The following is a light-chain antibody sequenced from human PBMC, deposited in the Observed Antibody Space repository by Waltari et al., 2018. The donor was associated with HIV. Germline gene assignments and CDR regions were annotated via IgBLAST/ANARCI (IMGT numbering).Light chain of an antibody. CDR2: GDN. J-gene: IGLJ3*02. V-gene: IGLV6-57*03. CDR3: QSYDSSNHAV. Sequence: NFMLTQPHSVSESPGKTVTVSCTRSSGSIASIYVQCDQQRPGSAPTTVIYGDNQRPSGVPDRFSGSIDSSSNSASLTISGLKTEDEADYYCQSYDSSNHAVFGGGTKLTVL. CDR1: SGSIASIY.